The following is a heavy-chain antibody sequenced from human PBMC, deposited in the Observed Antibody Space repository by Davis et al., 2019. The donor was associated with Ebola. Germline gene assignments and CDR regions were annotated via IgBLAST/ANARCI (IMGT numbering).Heavy chain of an antibody. CDR1: AGSVSNYY. J-gene: IGHJ2*01. V-gene: IGHV4-59*02. CDR3: ARVVFVAGATPSWYFDL. Sequence: MPSETLSLTCTVSAGSVSNYYWSWIRQPPGKGLEWIGYIYYRGSTNYNPSLKSRVTISVDTSKNQFSLKLSSVTAADTAVYYCARVVFVAGATPSWYFDLWGRGTLVTVSP. D-gene: IGHD2-15*01. CDR2: IYYRGST.